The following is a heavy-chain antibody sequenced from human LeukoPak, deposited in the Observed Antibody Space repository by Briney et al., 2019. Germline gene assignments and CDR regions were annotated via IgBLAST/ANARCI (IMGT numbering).Heavy chain of an antibody. CDR1: GGTFSIYA. D-gene: IGHD5-18*01. CDR2: IIPIFGTA. V-gene: IGHV1-69*13. CDR3: ARGVSVYSYSADY. J-gene: IGHJ4*02. Sequence: ASVKVSCKASGGTFSIYAISWVRQAPGQGLKWMGGIIPIFGTANYAQKFQGRVTITADESTSTAYMELSSLRPEDTAVYYCARGVSVYSYSADYWGQGTLVTVSS.